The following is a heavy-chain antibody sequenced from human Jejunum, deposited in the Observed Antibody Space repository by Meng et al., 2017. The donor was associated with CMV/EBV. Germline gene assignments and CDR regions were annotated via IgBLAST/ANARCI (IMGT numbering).Heavy chain of an antibody. Sequence: GFTVSSKYMSWVRQTPGKGREWVSVLYSGGITYYADSVKGRFTISRDNSKNTLYLQMNSLRAEDTAVYYCAREHFISSYYYYAMDVWGQGTTVTVSS. CDR1: GFTVSSKY. V-gene: IGHV3-66*02. CDR3: AREHFISSYYYYAMDV. D-gene: IGHD6-6*01. J-gene: IGHJ6*02. CDR2: LYSGGIT.